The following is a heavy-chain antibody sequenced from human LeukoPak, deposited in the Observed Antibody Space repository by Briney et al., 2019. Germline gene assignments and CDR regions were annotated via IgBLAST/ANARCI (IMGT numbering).Heavy chain of an antibody. CDR1: GFVFEDYG. J-gene: IGHJ3*02. CDR2: INTDGSST. Sequence: PGGSLRLSCAASGFVFEDYGIHWVRQAPGKGLVCVSRINTDGSSTSYADSVKGRFTISRDNAKNTLYLQMNSLRAEDTAVYYCARDRVGDYDSSGYDAFDIWGQGTMVTVSP. V-gene: IGHV3-74*01. D-gene: IGHD3-22*01. CDR3: ARDRVGDYDSSGYDAFDI.